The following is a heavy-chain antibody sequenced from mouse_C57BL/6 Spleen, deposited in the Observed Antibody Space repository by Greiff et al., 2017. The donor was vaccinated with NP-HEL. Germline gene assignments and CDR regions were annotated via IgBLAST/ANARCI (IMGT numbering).Heavy chain of an antibody. D-gene: IGHD1-1*01. CDR2: ISDGGSYT. V-gene: IGHV5-4*01. J-gene: IGHJ1*03. Sequence: EVQRVESGGGLVKPGGSLKLSCAASGFTFSSYAMSWVRQTPEKRLEWVATISDGGSYTYYPDNVKGRFTISRDNAKNNLYLQMSHLKSEDTAMYYCARDGGITTVVATRYFDVWGTGTTVTVSS. CDR3: ARDGGITTVVATRYFDV. CDR1: GFTFSSYA.